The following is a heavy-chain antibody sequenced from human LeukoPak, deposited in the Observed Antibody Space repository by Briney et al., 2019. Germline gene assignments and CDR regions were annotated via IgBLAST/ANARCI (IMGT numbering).Heavy chain of an antibody. CDR3: ASSLEMDTAMVTSGSDY. Sequence: GGSLRLSCAASGFTFDDYGMSWVRQAPGKGLEWVSAISGSGGSTYYADSVKGRFTISRDNSKNTLYLQMNSLRAEDTAVYYCASSLEMDTAMVTSGSDYWGQGTLVTVSS. V-gene: IGHV3-23*01. CDR2: ISGSGGST. CDR1: GFTFDDYG. J-gene: IGHJ4*02. D-gene: IGHD5-18*01.